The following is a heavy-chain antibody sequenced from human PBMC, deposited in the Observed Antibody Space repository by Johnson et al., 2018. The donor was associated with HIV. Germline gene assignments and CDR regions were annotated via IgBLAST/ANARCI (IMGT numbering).Heavy chain of an antibody. CDR1: EFTVSSNY. J-gene: IGHJ3*02. Sequence: MLLVESGGGLIQPGGSLRLSCAASEFTVSSNYMSWVRQAPGKGLEWVSVIYSGGSTYYADSVKGRFTLSIDNSKNTLYLQMNSLRAEDTAGYYWSKELALYSSGYGGDAFDIWGQGTMVTVSS. V-gene: IGHV3-53*01. CDR2: IYSGGST. D-gene: IGHD6-19*01. CDR3: SKELALYSSGYGGDAFDI.